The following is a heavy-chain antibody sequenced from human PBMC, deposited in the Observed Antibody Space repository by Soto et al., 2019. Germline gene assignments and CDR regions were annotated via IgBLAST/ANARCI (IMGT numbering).Heavy chain of an antibody. Sequence: GGSLRLSCAASGFTVTSHYMSWVRQAPGKGLEWVSVIYSGGSTYYADSVKGRFTISRDNTKNTLYLQMNSLRAEDTAVYYCVKDLKRLLWFGDSNSFDYWGQGTLVTVS. CDR1: GFTVTSHY. CDR2: IYSGGST. D-gene: IGHD3-10*01. CDR3: VKDLKRLLWFGDSNSFDY. V-gene: IGHV3-66*01. J-gene: IGHJ4*02.